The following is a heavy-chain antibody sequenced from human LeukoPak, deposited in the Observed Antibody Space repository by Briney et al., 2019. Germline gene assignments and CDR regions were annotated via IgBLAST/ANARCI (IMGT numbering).Heavy chain of an antibody. V-gene: IGHV4-4*07. J-gene: IGHJ4*02. CDR3: ATRGGKY. CDR1: GGSISDYY. CDR2: IYASGST. D-gene: IGHD3-10*01. Sequence: SETLSLTCTVSGGSISDYYCSWIRQPAGGGLELIGRIYASGSTNYNPSLKSRVTMSVDTSQNQFSLRLSSVTAADTAVYYCATRGGKYWGPGTLVTVSS.